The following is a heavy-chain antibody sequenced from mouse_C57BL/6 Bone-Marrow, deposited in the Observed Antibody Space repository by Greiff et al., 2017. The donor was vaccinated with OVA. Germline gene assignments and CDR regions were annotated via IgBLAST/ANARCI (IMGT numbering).Heavy chain of an antibody. CDR3: AREGGLRPWFAY. CDR2: IDPSDSET. J-gene: IGHJ3*01. D-gene: IGHD2-4*01. CDR1: GYTFTSYW. V-gene: IGHV1-52*01. Sequence: VQLQQPGAELVRPGSSVKLSCKASGYTFTSYWMHWVKQRPIQGLEWIGNIDPSDSETHYNQKFKDKATLTVDKSSSTAYMQLSSLTSEDSAVYYCAREGGLRPWFAYWGQGTLVTVSA.